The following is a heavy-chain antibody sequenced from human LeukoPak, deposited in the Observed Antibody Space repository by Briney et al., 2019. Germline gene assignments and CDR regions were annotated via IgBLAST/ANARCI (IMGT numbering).Heavy chain of an antibody. CDR3: ARVAPSSSWYTAFDI. Sequence: VASVKVPCKASGGTFSSYAISWVRQAPGQGLEWMGRIIPIFGTANYAQKFQGRVTITTDESTSTAYMELSSLRSEDTAVYYCARVAPSSSWYTAFDIWGQGTMVTVSS. V-gene: IGHV1-69*05. CDR2: IIPIFGTA. D-gene: IGHD6-13*01. J-gene: IGHJ3*02. CDR1: GGTFSSYA.